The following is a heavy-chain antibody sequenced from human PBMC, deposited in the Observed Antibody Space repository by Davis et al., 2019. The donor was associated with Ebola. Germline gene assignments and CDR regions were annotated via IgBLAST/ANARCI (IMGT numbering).Heavy chain of an antibody. CDR2: IIPIFGTA. D-gene: IGHD3-16*02. CDR1: GGTFSSYA. Sequence: SVKVSCKASGGTFSSYAISWVRQAPGQGLEWMGGIIPIFGTANYAQKFQGRVTITRDTSASTAYMELSSLRSEDTAVYYCARGHYDYVWGSYRLDYWGQGTLVTVSS. J-gene: IGHJ4*02. V-gene: IGHV1-69*05. CDR3: ARGHYDYVWGSYRLDY.